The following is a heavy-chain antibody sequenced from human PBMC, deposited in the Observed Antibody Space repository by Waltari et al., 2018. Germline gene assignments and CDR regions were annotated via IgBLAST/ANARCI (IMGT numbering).Heavy chain of an antibody. D-gene: IGHD3-3*01. CDR2: MNPNNGET. CDR3: ARGRRRSSTCYGVCDWFDP. CDR1: GYTFSDFD. Sequence: QVQLVQSGAEVKKPGASVKVSCKASGYTFSDFDINWVRQAARQGLEWMGWMNPNNGETGYAQKFQGRVVMTSDTSISTAYLDLSSLRSEDTAVYYCARGRRRSSTCYGVCDWFDPWGQGTLVTVSS. V-gene: IGHV1-8*01. J-gene: IGHJ5*02.